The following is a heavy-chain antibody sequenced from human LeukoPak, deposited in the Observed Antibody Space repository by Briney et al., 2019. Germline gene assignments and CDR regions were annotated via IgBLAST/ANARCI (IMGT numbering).Heavy chain of an antibody. CDR3: ARGGTMIVADLDY. D-gene: IGHD3-22*01. J-gene: IGHJ4*02. CDR2: INPNSGGT. CDR1: GYTFTGYY. V-gene: IGHV1-2*02. Sequence: ASVKVSCKASGYTFTGYYMHWVRQAPGQGLEWMGWINPNSGGTNYAQKFQGRVTMTRGSSISTAYMELSRLRSDDTAVYYCARGGTMIVADLDYWGQGTLVTVSS.